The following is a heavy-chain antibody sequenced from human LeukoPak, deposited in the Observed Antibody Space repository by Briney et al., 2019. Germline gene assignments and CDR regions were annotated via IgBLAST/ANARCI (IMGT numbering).Heavy chain of an antibody. CDR1: GFTFSSNA. D-gene: IGHD3-22*01. CDR2: ISSSSSTI. V-gene: IGHV3-48*02. Sequence: GGSLRLSCAASGFTFSSNAMTWVRQAPGKGLEWVSYISSSSSTIYYADSVKGRFTISRDNAKNSLYLQMNSLRDEDTAVYYCARFPHYYDSSGYSFWGQGTLVTVSS. CDR3: ARFPHYYDSSGYSF. J-gene: IGHJ4*02.